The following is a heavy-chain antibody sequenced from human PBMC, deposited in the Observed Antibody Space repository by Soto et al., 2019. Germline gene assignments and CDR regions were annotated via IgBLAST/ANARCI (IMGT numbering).Heavy chain of an antibody. CDR1: GGSISSYY. J-gene: IGHJ4*02. D-gene: IGHD1-26*01. V-gene: IGHV4-59*01. Sequence: SETLSLTCTVSGGSISSYYWSWIRQPPGKGLEWIGYIYYSGSTNYNPSLKSRVTISVDTSKNQFSLKLSSVTAADTAVYYCARGLYSGSLMDFDYWGQGTLVTVSS. CDR2: IYYSGST. CDR3: ARGLYSGSLMDFDY.